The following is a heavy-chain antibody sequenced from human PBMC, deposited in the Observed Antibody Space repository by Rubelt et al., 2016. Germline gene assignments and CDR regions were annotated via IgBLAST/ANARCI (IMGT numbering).Heavy chain of an antibody. CDR1: GYTFTGYY. CDR3: ARGSYYTSGLDY. CDR2: INPNTGGT. J-gene: IGHJ4*02. V-gene: IGHV1-2*06. D-gene: IGHD3-10*01. Sequence: QVQLVQSGSELKKPGASVKVSCKASGYTFTGYYIHWVRQAPGQGLEWMGRINPNTGGTNYSQKFQGRVTMTRDTSINTAYMELSRLRSDDTAVYYCARGSYYTSGLDYWGQGTLVTVSS.